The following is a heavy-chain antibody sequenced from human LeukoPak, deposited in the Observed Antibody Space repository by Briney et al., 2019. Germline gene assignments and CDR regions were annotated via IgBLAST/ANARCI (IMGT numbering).Heavy chain of an antibody. D-gene: IGHD2-2*01. Sequence: SVKVSCKASGGTFSSYAVSWVRLTPGQGLEWLGGIIPVFGTTTYAQKFQAKVTMTADKSTNTAYLEISSLRSDDTAVYYCAKDVGEFCSSRNCYASDYWGQGPLVTVSS. CDR2: IIPVFGTT. J-gene: IGHJ4*02. V-gene: IGHV1-69*06. CDR1: GGTFSSYA. CDR3: AKDVGEFCSSRNCYASDY.